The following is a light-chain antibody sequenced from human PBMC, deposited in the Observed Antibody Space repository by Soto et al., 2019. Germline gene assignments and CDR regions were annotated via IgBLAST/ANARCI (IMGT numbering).Light chain of an antibody. J-gene: IGKJ5*01. Sequence: EIVLTQSSATLSLSPGERATLSCRASPSVSSYLAWYQQKPGQAPRLLIYDASNRATGIPARFSGSGSGTDFTLTISSLEPEDFAIYYCQQRSNWPTFGQGTRLEIK. CDR3: QQRSNWPT. CDR2: DAS. CDR1: PSVSSY. V-gene: IGKV3-11*01.